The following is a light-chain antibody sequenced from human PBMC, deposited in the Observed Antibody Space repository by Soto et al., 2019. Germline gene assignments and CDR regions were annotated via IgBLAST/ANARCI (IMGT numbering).Light chain of an antibody. CDR1: QSVDIY. Sequence: EIVMTQSPGSLSVYPGERATLSCRASQSVDIYLAWYQQRPGQAPRLLIYDTSIRAPGIPATFSGSGSGTEFTLTISSLQSEDVAVYYCQQYKDWPPITFGGGTKVQIK. V-gene: IGKV3-15*01. CDR2: DTS. CDR3: QQYKDWPPIT. J-gene: IGKJ4*01.